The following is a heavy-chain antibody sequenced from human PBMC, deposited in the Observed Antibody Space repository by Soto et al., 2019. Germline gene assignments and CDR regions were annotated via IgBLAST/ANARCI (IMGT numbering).Heavy chain of an antibody. V-gene: IGHV4-4*02. CDR1: NDSIRSDNW. CDR3: ARRLFVRGTLGYYDY. CDR2: IFHSGSS. D-gene: IGHD3-10*02. Sequence: QVHLQESGPGLVKPSETLSLTCSVSNDSIRSDNWWSWVRQPPGKGLGWIGEIFHSGSSNNNPSLKSRVTLSVDKAKNEFSLKLKSVTAADTAVYYCARRLFVRGTLGYYDYWGQGTLVTVSS. J-gene: IGHJ4*02.